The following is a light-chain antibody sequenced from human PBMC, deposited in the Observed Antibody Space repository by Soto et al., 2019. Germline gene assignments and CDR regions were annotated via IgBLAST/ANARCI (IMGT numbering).Light chain of an antibody. CDR1: QSVSSSY. CDR3: QQYGSSPPDT. CDR2: GAS. V-gene: IGKV3-20*01. J-gene: IGKJ2*01. Sequence: EIVLTQSPGTLSLSPGERATLSCRASQSVSSSYLAWYQQKPGQAPRLLIYGASSRATGIPDRFSGSGSGTDLTLSMSRLEPEDFAVYYCQQYGSSPPDTFGQGTKLEIK.